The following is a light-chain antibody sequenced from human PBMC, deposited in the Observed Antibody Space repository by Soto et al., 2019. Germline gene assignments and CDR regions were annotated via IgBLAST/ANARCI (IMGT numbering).Light chain of an antibody. CDR3: KSYAGSNTYV. CDR1: KNDIGVYDF. J-gene: IGLJ1*01. V-gene: IGLV2-8*01. CDR2: EVV. Sequence: QSVLTQPPSASGSPGQSVTISCTGTKNDIGVYDFVSWYQHHPGKAPRLIIYEVVQRPSGVPDRFSGSKSGNTASLTVSGLKAADEADYLCKSYAGSNTYVFRRGTNVTV.